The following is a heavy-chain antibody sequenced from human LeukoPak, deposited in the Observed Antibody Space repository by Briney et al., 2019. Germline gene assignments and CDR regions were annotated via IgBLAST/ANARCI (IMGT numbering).Heavy chain of an antibody. J-gene: IGHJ6*04. D-gene: IGHD3-10*02. V-gene: IGHV3-48*04. CDR1: GFTFSSYS. CDR3: AELGITMIGGV. Sequence: GGSLRLSCAASGFTFSSYSMNWVRQAPGKGLEWVSYISSDGGTIYYADSVKGRFTISRDNAKNSLYLQMNSLRAEDTAVYYCAELGITMIGGVWGKGTTVTISS. CDR2: ISSDGGTI.